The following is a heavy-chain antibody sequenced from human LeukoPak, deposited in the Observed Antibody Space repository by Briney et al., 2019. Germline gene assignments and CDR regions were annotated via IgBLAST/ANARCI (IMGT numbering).Heavy chain of an antibody. Sequence: GSLTLSCAASGFIFSDYSMNWVRQAPGKGLEWIGSIYYSGSTYYNPSLKSRVTISVDTSKNQFSLKLSSVTAADTAVYYCARLHRGTIFGHSGAFDIWGQGTMVTVSS. CDR1: GFIFSDYS. CDR2: IYYSGST. CDR3: ARLHRGTIFGHSGAFDI. V-gene: IGHV4-38-2*01. J-gene: IGHJ3*02. D-gene: IGHD3-3*01.